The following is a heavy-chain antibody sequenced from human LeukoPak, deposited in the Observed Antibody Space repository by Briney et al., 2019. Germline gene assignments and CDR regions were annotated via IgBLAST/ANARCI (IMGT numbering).Heavy chain of an antibody. CDR2: INPNSGGT. Sequence: GASVKVSCKASGYTFTGYYMHWVRQAPGQELEWMGWINPNSGGTNYAQNFQGRVTMTRDTSISTAYMEVSRLRSDDTSVYYCAREDSSGYDYWGQGTLVTVSS. D-gene: IGHD3-22*01. CDR1: GYTFTGYY. CDR3: AREDSSGYDY. J-gene: IGHJ4*02. V-gene: IGHV1-2*02.